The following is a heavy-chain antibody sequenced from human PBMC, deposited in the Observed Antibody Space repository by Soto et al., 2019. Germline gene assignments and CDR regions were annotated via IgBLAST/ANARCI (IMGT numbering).Heavy chain of an antibody. J-gene: IGHJ6*02. CDR3: ARWPQPRYTADPYAVDV. D-gene: IGHD3-16*02. CDR2: VVPSLDTT. CDR1: GGTFSSSG. Sequence: SVKVSCKASGGTFSSSGFSWVRQAPGQGLEWMGMVVPSLDTTNYAQKLQARVTITADEVTSTAYMELRSLRSEDTAVYYCARWPQPRYTADPYAVDVWGQGTRVTVSS. V-gene: IGHV1-69*11.